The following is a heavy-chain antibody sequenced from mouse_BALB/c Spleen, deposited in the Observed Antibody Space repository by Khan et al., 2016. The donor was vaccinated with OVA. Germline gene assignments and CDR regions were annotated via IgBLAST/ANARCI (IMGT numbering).Heavy chain of an antibody. D-gene: IGHD2-12*01. CDR1: GFSLISYG. V-gene: IGHV2-2*02. Sequence: QVQLKQSGPGLVQPSQSLSITCTVSGFSLISYGVHWVRQSPGKGLEWLGVIWSGGTTDYNAAFISRVSISKDNSKSQVFFELNSLEANDSATYYCARSADDGAWFAYWGQGTLVTVSA. CDR3: ARSADDGAWFAY. CDR2: IWSGGTT. J-gene: IGHJ3*01.